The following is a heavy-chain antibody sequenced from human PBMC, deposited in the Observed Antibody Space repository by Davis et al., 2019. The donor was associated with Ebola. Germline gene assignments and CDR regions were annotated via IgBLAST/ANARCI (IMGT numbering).Heavy chain of an antibody. CDR2: IWYDGSNK. D-gene: IGHD3-3*01. Sequence: PGGSLRLSCAASGFTFSSYGMHWVRQAPGKGLEWVAVIWYDGSNKSYVDSVKGRFTISRDNAKNSLYLQMNSLRAEDKAVYYCARMRQFLRFQYYFDYWGQGTLVTVSS. CDR3: ARMRQFLRFQYYFDY. CDR1: GFTFSSYG. J-gene: IGHJ4*02. V-gene: IGHV3-33*01.